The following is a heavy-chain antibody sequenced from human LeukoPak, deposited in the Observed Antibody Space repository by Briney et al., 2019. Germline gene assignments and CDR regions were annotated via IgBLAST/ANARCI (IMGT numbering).Heavy chain of an antibody. V-gene: IGHV3-30*02. CDR1: GFTFSSYG. CDR2: IRYDGSNK. CDR3: AKALIAARYAFDI. J-gene: IGHJ3*02. Sequence: GESLRLSCAASGFTFSSYGMHWVRQAPGKGLEWVAFIRYDGSNKYYADSVKGRFTISRDNSKNTLYLQMNSLRAEDTAVYYCAKALIAARYAFDIWGQGTMVTVSS. D-gene: IGHD6-6*01.